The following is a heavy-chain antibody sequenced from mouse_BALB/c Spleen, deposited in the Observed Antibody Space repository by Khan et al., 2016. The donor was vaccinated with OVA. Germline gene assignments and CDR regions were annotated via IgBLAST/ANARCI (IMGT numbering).Heavy chain of an antibody. V-gene: IGHV5-6*01. J-gene: IGHJ4*01. CDR1: GFTFSSYG. CDR2: ISSGGHYT. Sequence: VELVESGGDLVKPGGSLKLSCAASGFTFSSYGMSWVRQTPDKRLEWVATISSGGHYTYFPDSVRGRFTISSDTAKNTLSLQLSSLKSEDTAMYYCARSITTTKRDYYAMDYWGQGTSVTVSS. CDR3: ARSITTTKRDYYAMDY. D-gene: IGHD1-2*01.